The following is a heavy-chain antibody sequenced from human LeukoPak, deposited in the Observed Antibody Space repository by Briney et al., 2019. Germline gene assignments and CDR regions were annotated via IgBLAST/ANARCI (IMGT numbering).Heavy chain of an antibody. D-gene: IGHD6-13*01. CDR2: IYSRGGT. V-gene: IGHV3-53*01. J-gene: IGHJ4*02. Sequence: GGSLRLSCAVSGFSVSNNYMNWVRQAPGKGLEWDSLIYSRGGTSYADSVKGRFTISRDSSKNTLFLQMNSLRVEDAAVYYCARDPPGIAASGTYYWGQGTLVTVSS. CDR3: ARDPPGIAASGTYY. CDR1: GFSVSNNY.